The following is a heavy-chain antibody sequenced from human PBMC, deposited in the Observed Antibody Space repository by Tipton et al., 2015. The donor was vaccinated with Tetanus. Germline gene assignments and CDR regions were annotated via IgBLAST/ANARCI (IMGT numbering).Heavy chain of an antibody. J-gene: IGHJ4*02. CDR3: ARANNDFPKKGPFDY. CDR2: IYHNENT. V-gene: IGHV4-61*01. CDR1: GGSVSRSSHY. D-gene: IGHD3-3*01. Sequence: TLSLTCTVSGGSVSRSSHYWCWIRQPPGKPLEWVGYIYHNENTNYSPSLKSRITFSVDTSKNQFSLNLRSVTAADTAVYYCARANNDFPKKGPFDYWGQGPLVTVSS.